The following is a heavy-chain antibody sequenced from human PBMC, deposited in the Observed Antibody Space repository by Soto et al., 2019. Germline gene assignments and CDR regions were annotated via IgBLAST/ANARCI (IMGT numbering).Heavy chain of an antibody. CDR3: ATQTYSYNWHR. CDR2: IAHGGTT. Sequence: QVQLQESGPGLVKPSGTLSLTCGVSSGSISSSNWWSWVRQPPGRGLRWIGEIAHGGTTNYNPSPETRVTMSLDKSMNLVSRKLSSVTAADTAVYYCATQTYSYNWHRWGQGTLVTVSS. V-gene: IGHV4-4*02. J-gene: IGHJ5*02. D-gene: IGHD1-1*01. CDR1: SGSISSSNW.